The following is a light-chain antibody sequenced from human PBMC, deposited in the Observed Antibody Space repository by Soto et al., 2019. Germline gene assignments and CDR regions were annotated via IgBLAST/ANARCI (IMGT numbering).Light chain of an antibody. J-gene: IGLJ3*02. CDR2: ENN. Sequence: QSVLTQPPSVSAAPGQKVTISCSGSSSNIGNNYVSWYQQLPGTAPKLLIYENNKRPSGIPDRCSGAKSGTSATLGITGVQTGDEADYYCGTCDSSLSAGVFGGGTKLTVL. CDR1: SSNIGNNY. CDR3: GTCDSSLSAGV. V-gene: IGLV1-51*02.